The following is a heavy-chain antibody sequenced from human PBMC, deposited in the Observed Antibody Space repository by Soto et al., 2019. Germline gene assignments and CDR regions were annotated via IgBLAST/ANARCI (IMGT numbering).Heavy chain of an antibody. V-gene: IGHV1-8*01. CDR2: MSPSSGNT. Sequence: QVPLVQSGAEVKKPGASVKVSCKASGYTFTTYEINWVRQVPGQGLEWMGWMSPSSGNTGYVDQFRGRVTMTSNTSMTTAYMELSSLRSEDTAVYYCARVGGQLFGDHGMDVWGQGTTVTVSS. CDR3: ARVGGQLFGDHGMDV. CDR1: GYTFTTYE. D-gene: IGHD3-10*01. J-gene: IGHJ6*02.